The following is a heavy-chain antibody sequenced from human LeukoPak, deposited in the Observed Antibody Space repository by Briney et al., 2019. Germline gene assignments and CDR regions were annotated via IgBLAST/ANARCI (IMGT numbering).Heavy chain of an antibody. V-gene: IGHV1-2*02. CDR1: GYTFTGYY. D-gene: IGHD6-13*01. Sequence: ASVKVSCKASGYTFTGYYMHWVRQAPGQGLEWMGWINPSSGGAYYAQKFQGRVTMTRDTSISTAYMELSRLRSEDTAVYYCAGAAAGFESDYWGQGTLVTVSS. J-gene: IGHJ4*02. CDR3: AGAAAGFESDY. CDR2: INPSSGGA.